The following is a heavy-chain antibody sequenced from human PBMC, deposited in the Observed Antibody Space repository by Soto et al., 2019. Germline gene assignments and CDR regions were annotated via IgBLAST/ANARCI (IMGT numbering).Heavy chain of an antibody. V-gene: IGHV1-18*01. D-gene: IGHD3-16*01. CDR2: ISAYNGNT. CDR3: ARVGGAVGHSFDH. J-gene: IGHJ5*02. Sequence: QVHLVQSGAEVKKPGASVKVSCKDSGYTFTSYGISWVRLAPGQGLEWMGRISAYNGNTNYAQKLQGRVTMTTDTSTSTAYMELRSLRSHDTAVDYCARVGGAVGHSFDHWRQGTLVTVSS. CDR1: GYTFTSYG.